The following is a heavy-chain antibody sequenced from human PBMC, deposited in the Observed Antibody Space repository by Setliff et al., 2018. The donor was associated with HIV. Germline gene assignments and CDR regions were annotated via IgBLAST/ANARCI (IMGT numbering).Heavy chain of an antibody. V-gene: IGHV1-3*01. J-gene: IGHJ4*02. CDR2: INAGNGHT. Sequence: ASVKVSCKASGYTFTSCPLHWVRQAPGQRLEWMGWINAGNGHTKYSQKFQGRVTITRDTSASTAYMELSSLRSEDTAVYYCTRGGISDYWGQGTLVTVSS. CDR3: TRGGISDY. D-gene: IGHD3-3*02. CDR1: GYTFTSCP.